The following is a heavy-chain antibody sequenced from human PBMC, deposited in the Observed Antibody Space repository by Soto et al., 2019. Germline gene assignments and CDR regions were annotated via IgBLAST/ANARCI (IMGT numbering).Heavy chain of an antibody. CDR3: ARALGYCSGGSRDSSWGDWYCFEL. CDR1: VVSISSSSYY. CDR2: IYYSGST. Sequence: WETLSLTCTFSVVSISSSSYYCGWIRQPPWKGLEWIGSIYYSGSTYYNPSLKSRVTISVDTSKNQFSLKLSSVTAADTAVYYCARALGYCSGGSRDSSWGDWYCFELWGQGTLVSVSS. V-gene: IGHV4-39*01. J-gene: IGHJ5*02. D-gene: IGHD2-15*01.